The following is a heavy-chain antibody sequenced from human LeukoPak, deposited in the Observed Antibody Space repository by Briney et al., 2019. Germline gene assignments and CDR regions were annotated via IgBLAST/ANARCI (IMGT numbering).Heavy chain of an antibody. CDR2: IYYSGNT. D-gene: IGHD2-8*02. J-gene: IGHJ4*02. V-gene: IGHV4-39*07. Sequence: PSETLSLTCTVSGVSISSSNSYWGWIRQPPGKGLEWIGSIYYSGNTYYNASLKSRIIMSLDTSKNQFSLHLSSVTAADTAMYYCAREYRGTGEGGLFDYWGQGTLVTVSS. CDR3: AREYRGTGEGGLFDY. CDR1: GVSISSSNSY.